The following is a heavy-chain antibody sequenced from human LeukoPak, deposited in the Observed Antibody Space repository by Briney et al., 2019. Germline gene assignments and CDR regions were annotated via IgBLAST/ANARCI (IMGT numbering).Heavy chain of an antibody. V-gene: IGHV1-2*02. D-gene: IGHD6-13*01. CDR3: ARDLPGIAAAATKNWFDP. CDR1: GYTFTGYY. J-gene: IGHJ5*02. CDR2: INPNSGGT. Sequence: ASVKVSCKASGYTFTGYYMHWVRQAPGQGLEWMGWINPNSGGTNYAQKFQGRVTMTRDTSISTAYMELSRLRSDDTAVYYCARDLPGIAAAATKNWFDPWGQGTLVTVSS.